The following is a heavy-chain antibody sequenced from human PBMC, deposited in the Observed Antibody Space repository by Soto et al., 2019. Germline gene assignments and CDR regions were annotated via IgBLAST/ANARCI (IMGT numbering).Heavy chain of an antibody. J-gene: IGHJ5*02. CDR2: ISAYNGNT. V-gene: IGHV1-18*01. Sequence: ASLKVSCKASGYTFTSYGISWVRQAPGQGLEWMGWISAYNGNTHYAQKLQGRVTMTTDTSTSTAYMELRSLRSEDTAVYYCARPIQYYFDTSAQSAWLDPWGQGTLVTVSS. CDR3: ARPIQYYFDTSAQSAWLDP. D-gene: IGHD3-22*01. CDR1: GYTFTSYG.